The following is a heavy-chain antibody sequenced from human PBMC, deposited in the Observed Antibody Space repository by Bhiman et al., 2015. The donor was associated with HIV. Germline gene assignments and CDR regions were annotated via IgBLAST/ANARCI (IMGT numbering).Heavy chain of an antibody. CDR3: ARGAGITMIIETNWYFDL. CDR2: ISYDGSNK. J-gene: IGHJ2*01. Sequence: QVQLVESGGGVVQPGRSLRLSCAASGFTFSIYGMHWVRQAPGKGLEWVAIISYDGSNKYYADSVKGRFTISRDNSKNTLYLQMNSLRAEDTAVYYCARGAGITMIIETNWYFDLWGRGTLVTVSS. V-gene: IGHV3-30*03. D-gene: IGHD3-22*01. CDR1: GFTFSIYG.